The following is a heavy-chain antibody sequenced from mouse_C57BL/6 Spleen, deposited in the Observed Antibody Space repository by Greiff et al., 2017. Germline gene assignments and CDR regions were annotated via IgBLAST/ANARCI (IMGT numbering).Heavy chain of an antibody. CDR3: ARIYYDYEGGYAMDY. CDR2: IYPYNGVS. Sequence: VQLQQSGPELVKPGASVKISCKASGSSFTGYYMHWVKQSHGNILDWIGYIYPYNGVSSYNQKFKGKATLTVDNSSSTAYMELRSLTSEDSAVYYCARIYYDYEGGYAMDYWGQGTSVTVSS. CDR1: GSSFTGYY. J-gene: IGHJ4*01. V-gene: IGHV1-31*01. D-gene: IGHD2-4*01.